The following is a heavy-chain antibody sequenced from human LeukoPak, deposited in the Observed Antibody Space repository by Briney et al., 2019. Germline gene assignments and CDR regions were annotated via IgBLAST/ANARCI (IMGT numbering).Heavy chain of an antibody. CDR3: ARTPQNYGDYAFDY. J-gene: IGHJ4*02. Sequence: GGSLRLSCAASGFPLSSYGMHWVRQAPGKGLEWVAVISYDGSNKYYPDSVKGRFTIYRDNSKNTLYLQMNSLRAEDTAVYYCARTPQNYGDYAFDYWGQGTLVTVSS. V-gene: IGHV3-30*03. CDR1: GFPLSSYG. D-gene: IGHD4-17*01. CDR2: ISYDGSNK.